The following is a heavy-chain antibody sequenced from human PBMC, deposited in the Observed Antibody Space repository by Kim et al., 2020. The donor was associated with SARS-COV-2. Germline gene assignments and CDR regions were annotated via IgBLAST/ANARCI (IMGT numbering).Heavy chain of an antibody. V-gene: IGHV3-9*01. J-gene: IGHJ6*02. CDR3: AKDKLGYGLYGMDV. Sequence: YTDSVKGRFTISGDKAKNSLYLQMNSLRAEDTALYYCAKDKLGYGLYGMDVWGQGTTVTVSS. D-gene: IGHD1-1*01.